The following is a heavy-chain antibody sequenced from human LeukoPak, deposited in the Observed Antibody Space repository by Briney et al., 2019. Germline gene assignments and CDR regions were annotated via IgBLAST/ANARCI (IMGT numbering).Heavy chain of an antibody. D-gene: IGHD1-26*01. V-gene: IGHV4-59*13. CDR2: IYYSGTT. CDR1: GGSISSYY. CDR3: ARGTSSGGIDH. Sequence: SETLSLTCTVSGGSISSYYWSWIRQPPGKGLEWIGYIYYSGTTNYNPSLKSRVTISVDTSKNQFSLKLSSVTAADTAVYYCARGTSSGGIDHWGQGTVVTVSS. J-gene: IGHJ4*02.